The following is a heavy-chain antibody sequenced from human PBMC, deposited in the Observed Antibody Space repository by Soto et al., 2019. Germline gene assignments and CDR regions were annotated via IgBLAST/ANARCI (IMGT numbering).Heavy chain of an antibody. D-gene: IGHD2-2*01. V-gene: IGHV3-23*01. CDR2: VSGSGGST. CDR1: GFTFSSYA. Sequence: PGGSLRLSCAASGFTFSSYAMSWVRQAPGKGLEWVSAVSGSGGSTYYADSVKGRFTISRDNSKNTMDLQMNNLRAEDTALYYCVKAPRYCISTTCYLRWFDPWGQGTLVTVSS. J-gene: IGHJ5*02. CDR3: VKAPRYCISTTCYLRWFDP.